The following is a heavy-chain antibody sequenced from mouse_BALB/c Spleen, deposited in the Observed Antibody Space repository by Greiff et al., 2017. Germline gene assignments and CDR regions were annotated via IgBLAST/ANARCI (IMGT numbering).Heavy chain of an antibody. CDR1: GYTFTSYY. CDR3: TRYLYCGSSCPFAY. J-gene: IGHJ3*01. D-gene: IGHD1-1*01. V-gene: IGHV1S81*02. CDR2: INPSNGGT. Sequence: QVQLQQSGAELVKPGASVKLSCKASGYTFTSYYMYWVKQRPGQGLEWIGEINPSNGGTNFNEKFKSKATLTVDKSSSTAYMQLSSLTSEDSAVYYCTRYLYCGSSCPFAYWGQGTLVTVSA.